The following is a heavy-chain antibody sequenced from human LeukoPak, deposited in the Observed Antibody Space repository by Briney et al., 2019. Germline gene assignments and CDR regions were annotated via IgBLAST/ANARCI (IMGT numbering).Heavy chain of an antibody. CDR2: ISAYNSNT. J-gene: IGHJ5*02. Sequence: ASVKVSCKASGYTFTSCGISWVRQAPGQGLEWMGWISAYNSNTNYAQKLQGRVTMTTDTSTSTAYMELRSLRSDDTAVYYCARKKGEANWFDPWGQGTLVTVSS. V-gene: IGHV1-18*04. D-gene: IGHD3-16*01. CDR1: GYTFTSCG. CDR3: ARKKGEANWFDP.